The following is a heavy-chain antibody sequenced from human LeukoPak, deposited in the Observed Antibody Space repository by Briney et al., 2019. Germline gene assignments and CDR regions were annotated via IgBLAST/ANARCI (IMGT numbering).Heavy chain of an antibody. CDR3: ARSARDGYNNYFDY. J-gene: IGHJ4*02. CDR2: IYASGIT. CDR1: GGSISSGGFY. V-gene: IGHV4-61*09. Sequence: SETLSLTCTVSGGSISSGGFYWSWLRQPAGKGPEWIGHIYASGITSYNPSLKSRVTLSVDTSKNQFSLNLSSVTAADTAVYYCARSARDGYNNYFDYWGQGTLVTVSS. D-gene: IGHD5-24*01.